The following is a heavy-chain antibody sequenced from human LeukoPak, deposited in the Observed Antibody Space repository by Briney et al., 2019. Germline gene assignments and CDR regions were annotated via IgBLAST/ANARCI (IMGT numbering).Heavy chain of an antibody. D-gene: IGHD6-13*01. CDR2: IRQDGGEK. V-gene: IGHV3-7*01. J-gene: IGHJ4*01. CDR1: GFTFSDYW. Sequence: GGSLRLSCAVSGFTFSDYWMNWVPQAPGKGLEWVASIRQDGGEKSYVDSVKGRFTMSRDNTKNSLYLQMSSLRAEDTAVYYCARDGTAAGLYFDLWGQGTLVTVSS. CDR3: ARDGTAAGLYFDL.